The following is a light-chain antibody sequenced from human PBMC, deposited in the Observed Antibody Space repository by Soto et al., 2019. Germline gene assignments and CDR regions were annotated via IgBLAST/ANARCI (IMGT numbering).Light chain of an antibody. J-gene: IGKJ1*01. V-gene: IGKV1-5*01. CDR3: QQYNRRT. Sequence: DIQMTQSTSTLSASVGDRVTITCRASQSISSWLAWYQQKPGKAPKLLIYDASSLESGVPSRFSGSGSGTEFTLTISSLQPDDFATYYCQQYNRRTFGQGTKVDI. CDR2: DAS. CDR1: QSISSW.